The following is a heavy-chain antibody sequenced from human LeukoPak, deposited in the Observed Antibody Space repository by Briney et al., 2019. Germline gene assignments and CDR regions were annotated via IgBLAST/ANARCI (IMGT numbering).Heavy chain of an antibody. CDR2: IYHSGGT. Sequence: SGTLSLTCAVSGGSISSSNWWSWVRQPPGKGLEWIGEIYHSGGTNYNPSLKSRVTISVDKSKNQFSLKLSSVTAADTAVYYCARDTVAAAGTLAFDIWGQGTMVTVSS. J-gene: IGHJ3*02. D-gene: IGHD6-13*01. CDR3: ARDTVAAAGTLAFDI. V-gene: IGHV4-4*02. CDR1: GGSISSSNW.